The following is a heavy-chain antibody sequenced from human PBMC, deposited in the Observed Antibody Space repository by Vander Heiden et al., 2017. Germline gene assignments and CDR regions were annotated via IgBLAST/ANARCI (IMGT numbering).Heavy chain of an antibody. Sequence: EVQLVESGGGLIQPGGSLRLSCAASGFTVSSNYMSWVRQAPGKGLEWVSVIYSCGSTFYADSVKGRFTISRDNSKNTLYLQMNSLRAEDTAVYYCARVVRELSSIRHLDYWGQGTLVTVSS. CDR1: GFTVSSNY. CDR3: ARVVRELSSIRHLDY. V-gene: IGHV3-53*01. J-gene: IGHJ4*02. D-gene: IGHD3-16*02. CDR2: IYSCGST.